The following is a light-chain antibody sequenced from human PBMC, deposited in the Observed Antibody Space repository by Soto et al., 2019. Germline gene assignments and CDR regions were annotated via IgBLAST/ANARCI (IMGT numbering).Light chain of an antibody. CDR2: EIN. J-gene: IGLJ1*01. V-gene: IGLV2-8*01. CDR3: SSYAGSNIYV. CDR1: SSDVGAFNY. Sequence: QSALTQPPSASGSPGQSVTITCTGTSSDVGAFNYVSWYQHHLGKAPKLMIFEINKRPSGVPDRFSGSKSGNTASLTVSGLQAEDEAEYYCSSYAGSNIYVFGGGTKVTVL.